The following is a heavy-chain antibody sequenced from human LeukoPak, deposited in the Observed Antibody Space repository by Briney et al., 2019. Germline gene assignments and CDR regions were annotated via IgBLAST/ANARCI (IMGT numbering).Heavy chain of an antibody. J-gene: IGHJ2*01. D-gene: IGHD6-13*01. Sequence: SETLSLTCTVSGGSISSYYWSWLRQPPGKGLEWIAYIYYSGSTNYNPSLKSRVTISVDTSKNQFSLKLSSVTAADTAVYYCARVYYSNSYDYWYFDLWGRGTLVTVSS. CDR1: GGSISSYY. CDR2: IYYSGST. V-gene: IGHV4-59*01. CDR3: ARVYYSNSYDYWYFDL.